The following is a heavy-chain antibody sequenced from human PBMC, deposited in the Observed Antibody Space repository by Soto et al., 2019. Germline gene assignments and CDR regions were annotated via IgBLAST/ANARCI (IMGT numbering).Heavy chain of an antibody. J-gene: IGHJ4*02. CDR1: GGTFSTYG. CDR2: IIPVFAST. D-gene: IGHD5-12*01. CDR3: ATAGLRGTASQQVEH. V-gene: IGHV1-69*01. Sequence: QVHLVQSGAEVKKTASSGKVSCQASGGTFSTYGITWVRQAPGHGLEWMGAIIPVFASTSSAQLFRGRLSITADEVSSTAYMELSGLTSEDTAIYYCATAGLRGTASQQVEHWGQGPLVTVS.